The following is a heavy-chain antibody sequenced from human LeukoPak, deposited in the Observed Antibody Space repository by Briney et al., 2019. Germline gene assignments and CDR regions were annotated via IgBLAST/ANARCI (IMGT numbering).Heavy chain of an antibody. D-gene: IGHD6-19*01. V-gene: IGHV3-23*01. CDR3: AKVSRFRGYSSGWYSD. Sequence: GGSLRLSCAASGFSFSSYAMSWVRQAPGKGLEWVSGISGSDGSTYYADSVKGRFTISRDNSKNTLYLQMNSLRAEDTAVYYCAKVSRFRGYSSGWYSDWGQGTLVTVSS. CDR2: ISGSDGST. J-gene: IGHJ4*02. CDR1: GFSFSSYA.